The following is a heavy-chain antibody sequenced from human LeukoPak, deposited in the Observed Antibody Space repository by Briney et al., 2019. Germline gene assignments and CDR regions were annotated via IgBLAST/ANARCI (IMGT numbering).Heavy chain of an antibody. Sequence: PSQTLSLTCTVSGGSISSGSYYWSWIRQPAGKGLEWIGRIYTSGSTNYNPSLKSRVTISLDTSKNQFSLKLSSVTASDTAVYYCARGPYIYNYGMDVWGQGTTATVSS. CDR2: IYTSGST. J-gene: IGHJ6*02. CDR3: ARGPYIYNYGMDV. D-gene: IGHD2-2*02. V-gene: IGHV4-61*02. CDR1: GGSISSGSYY.